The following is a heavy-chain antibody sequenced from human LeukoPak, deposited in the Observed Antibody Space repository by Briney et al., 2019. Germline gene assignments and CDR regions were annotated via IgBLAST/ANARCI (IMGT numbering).Heavy chain of an antibody. D-gene: IGHD5-24*01. J-gene: IGHJ6*04. CDR3: ARDRDYYGMDV. CDR2: IKQDGSEK. CDR1: GFTFSSHW. V-gene: IGHV3-7*03. Sequence: GGSLRLSCAASGFTFSSHWMTWVRQAPGKGLEWVANIKQDGSEKYYVDSVKGRFTISRDNAKNSLFLQMNSLRVEDTAVYYCARDRDYYGMDVWGKGTTVTVSS.